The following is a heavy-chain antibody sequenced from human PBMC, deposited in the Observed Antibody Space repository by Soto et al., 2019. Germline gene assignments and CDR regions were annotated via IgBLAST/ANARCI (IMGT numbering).Heavy chain of an antibody. D-gene: IGHD6-19*01. Sequence: EVPLVESGGGLVQPGGSLRLSCAASGFTFSSYSMHWVRQAPGKGLEYVSAISSNGGSTYYANSVKGRFTISRDNSKNTLYLQMGSLRAEDMAVYYCARDLYTDRIAVAVCWGQGTLVTVSS. J-gene: IGHJ4*02. V-gene: IGHV3-64*01. CDR3: ARDLYTDRIAVAVC. CDR2: ISSNGGST. CDR1: GFTFSSYS.